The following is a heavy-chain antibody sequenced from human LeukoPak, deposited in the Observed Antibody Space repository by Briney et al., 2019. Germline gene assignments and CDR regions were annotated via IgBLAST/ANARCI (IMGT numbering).Heavy chain of an antibody. V-gene: IGHV3-33*01. CDR3: ARSSTGGFYYYYYMDV. CDR1: GLTFNSYG. Sequence: PGGSLRLSCAASGLTFNSYGMHWVRQAPGKGLEWVAFIWYDGSNKYYADSVKDRFTISRDDSKNSLYLQMYSLRAEDTAVYYCARSSTGGFYYYYYMDVWGKGTTVTVSS. CDR2: IWYDGSNK. D-gene: IGHD3-16*01. J-gene: IGHJ6*03.